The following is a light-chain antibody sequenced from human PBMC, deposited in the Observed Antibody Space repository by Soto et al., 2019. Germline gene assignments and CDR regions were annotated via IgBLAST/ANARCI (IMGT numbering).Light chain of an antibody. Sequence: DIQMTQSPSSLSASVGDRSTITCLASQSISSYLNWYQQKPGKAPKLLIYAASSLQSGVTSRFSGSGSGTDFTLTISSLQPEDFATYYCQQSYSTSWTFGQGTKVEIK. CDR2: AAS. CDR1: QSISSY. J-gene: IGKJ1*01. V-gene: IGKV1-39*01. CDR3: QQSYSTSWT.